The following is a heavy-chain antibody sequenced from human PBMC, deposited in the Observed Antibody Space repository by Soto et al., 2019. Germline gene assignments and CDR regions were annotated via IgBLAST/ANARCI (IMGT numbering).Heavy chain of an antibody. CDR2: INPKSGGT. J-gene: IGHJ6*02. V-gene: IGHV1-2*04. CDR1: GYSFTDYH. CDR3: ARGDSTDCSNGVCSFFYNHDMDV. D-gene: IGHD2-8*01. Sequence: ASVKVSCKASGYSFTDYHIHWVRQAPGQGLEWLGRINPKSGGTSTAQKFQGWVTMTTDTSISTASMELTRLTPDDTAIYYCARGDSTDCSNGVCSFFYNHDMDVWGQGTTVTVSS.